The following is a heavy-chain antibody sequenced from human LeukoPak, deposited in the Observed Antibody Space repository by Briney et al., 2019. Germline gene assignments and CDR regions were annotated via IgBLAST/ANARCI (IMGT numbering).Heavy chain of an antibody. CDR1: GGSISSYY. Sequence: SETLSLTYTVSGGSISSYYWSWIRQPPGKGLEWIGYIYYSGSTNYNPSLKSRVTISVDTSKNQFSLKLSSVTAADTAVYYCARDRRGSYWGQGTLVTVSS. CDR3: ARDRRGSY. V-gene: IGHV4-59*01. D-gene: IGHD1-26*01. CDR2: IYYSGST. J-gene: IGHJ4*02.